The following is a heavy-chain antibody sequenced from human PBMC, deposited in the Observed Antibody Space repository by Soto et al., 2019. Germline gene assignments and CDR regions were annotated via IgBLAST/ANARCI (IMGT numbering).Heavy chain of an antibody. Sequence: SVKVSCKVSGGTFSSYTISWVRQAPGQGLEWMGRIIPILGIANYAQKFQGRVTITADKSTSTAYMELSNLRSEDTAVYYCARDPDNITIFGVVTPDEGPWGQGAVVTVSS. D-gene: IGHD3-3*01. CDR2: IIPILGIA. V-gene: IGHV1-69*04. CDR1: GGTFSSYT. CDR3: ARDPDNITIFGVVTPDEGP. J-gene: IGHJ5*02.